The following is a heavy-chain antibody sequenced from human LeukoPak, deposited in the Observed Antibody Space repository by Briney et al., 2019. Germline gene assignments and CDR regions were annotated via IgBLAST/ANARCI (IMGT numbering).Heavy chain of an antibody. CDR3: ANNGLDSYDAPTNFDY. V-gene: IGHV3-23*01. CDR2: ISGSGGST. D-gene: IGHD5-18*01. CDR1: GFTFSSYA. J-gene: IGHJ4*02. Sequence: PGGSLRLSCAASGFTFSSYAMSWVRQAPGKGLEWVSAISGSGGSTYYADSVKGRFTISRDNSKNTLYLQMNSLRAEDTGVYYCANNGLDSYDAPTNFDYWGQGTLVTVSS.